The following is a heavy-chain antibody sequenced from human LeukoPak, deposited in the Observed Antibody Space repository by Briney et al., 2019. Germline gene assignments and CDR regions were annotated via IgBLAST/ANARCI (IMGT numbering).Heavy chain of an antibody. D-gene: IGHD3-10*01. CDR3: ARSEGSGSYYFLGY. V-gene: IGHV4-59*01. J-gene: IGHJ4*02. Sequence: SETLSLTCTVSGGSISSYYWSWIRQPPGKGLEWIGYIYYSGSTNYNPSLKSRVTISVDMSKNQFSLKLSSVTAADTAVYYCARSEGSGSYYFLGYWGQGTLVTVSS. CDR1: GGSISSYY. CDR2: IYYSGST.